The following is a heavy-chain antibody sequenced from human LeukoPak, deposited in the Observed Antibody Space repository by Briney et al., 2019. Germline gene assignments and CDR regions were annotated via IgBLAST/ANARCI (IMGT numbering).Heavy chain of an antibody. CDR2: INVSGGGT. Sequence: ASVKVSCKASGYTFTDYYIHWVRQAPGQGLEWMGIINVSGGGTTYAQKFQGRVTMTWDTSTSTAYMELSSLGSEDTAVYYCARDTDDLDIWGQGTMVTVSS. J-gene: IGHJ3*02. V-gene: IGHV1-46*01. CDR3: ARDTDDLDI. CDR1: GYTFTDYY.